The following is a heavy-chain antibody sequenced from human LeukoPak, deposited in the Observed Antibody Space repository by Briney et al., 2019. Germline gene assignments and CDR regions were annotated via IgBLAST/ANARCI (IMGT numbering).Heavy chain of an antibody. J-gene: IGHJ3*02. Sequence: GGSLRLSCAASGFTFSSYGMHWVRQAPGKGLEWVAFIRYDGSNKYYADSVKGRFTISRDNSKNTLYLQMNSLRAEDTAVYYCANAFYCSSTSCQGGAFDIWGQGTMVTVSS. CDR1: GFTFSSYG. CDR3: ANAFYCSSTSCQGGAFDI. V-gene: IGHV3-30*02. D-gene: IGHD2-2*01. CDR2: IRYDGSNK.